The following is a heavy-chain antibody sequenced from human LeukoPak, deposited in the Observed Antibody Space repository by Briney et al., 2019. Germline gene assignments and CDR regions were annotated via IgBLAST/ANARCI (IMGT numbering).Heavy chain of an antibody. CDR3: AKDTRSYGRDV. D-gene: IGHD1-26*01. J-gene: IGHJ6*02. CDR1: GFTFSTYA. Sequence: GGSLRLSCEASGFTFSTYAMSWVRQAPGKGLEWVSSISSSGGSTYCADSVKGRFTISRDSSKNTLYLQMNSLRAEDTAVYYCAKDTRSYGRDVWGQGTTVTVSS. V-gene: IGHV3-23*01. CDR2: ISSSGGST.